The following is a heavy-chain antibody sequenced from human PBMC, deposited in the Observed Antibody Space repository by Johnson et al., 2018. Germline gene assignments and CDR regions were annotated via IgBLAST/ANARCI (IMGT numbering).Heavy chain of an antibody. V-gene: IGHV3-30*18. CDR2: ISYDGSTK. CDR1: GFTFSRYV. CDR3: AKDVSMAVACDFDI. Sequence: LVESGGGVVQPGRSLRLSCAASGFTFSRYVMYWVRQAPGKGLEWVAVISYDGSTKYYADSVKGRFTISRDNPKNTLYLQMNSLRAEDTALYYWAKDVSMAVACDFDIWGQGTMVTVSS. J-gene: IGHJ3*02. D-gene: IGHD6-19*01.